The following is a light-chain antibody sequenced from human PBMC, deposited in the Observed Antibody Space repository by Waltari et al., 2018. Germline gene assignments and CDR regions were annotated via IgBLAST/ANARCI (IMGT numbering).Light chain of an antibody. Sequence: RDSPDISNAVAWYQHKVGTAAKPLLYASSKLERGFPARFSGLASGTTYRLTIDSLQSDDSAIYFCQQYFSVPLTFGGGSKIE. CDR2: ASS. V-gene: IGKV1-NL1*01. J-gene: IGKJ4*02. CDR3: QQYFSVPLT. CDR1: PDISNA.